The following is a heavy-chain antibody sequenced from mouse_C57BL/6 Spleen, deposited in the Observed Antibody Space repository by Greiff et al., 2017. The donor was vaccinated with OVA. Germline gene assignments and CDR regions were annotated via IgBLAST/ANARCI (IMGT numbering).Heavy chain of an antibody. J-gene: IGHJ3*01. CDR1: GYTFTSYW. D-gene: IGHD4-1*01. CDR3: ALHWGAWFAY. Sequence: QVQLQQPGAELVKPGASVKLSCKASGYTFTSYWMQWVKQRPGQGLEWIGEIDPSDSYTNYNQKFKGKATLTVDTSSSTAYMQLSSLTSEDSAVYYCALHWGAWFAYWGQGTLVTVSA. CDR2: IDPSDSYT. V-gene: IGHV1-50*01.